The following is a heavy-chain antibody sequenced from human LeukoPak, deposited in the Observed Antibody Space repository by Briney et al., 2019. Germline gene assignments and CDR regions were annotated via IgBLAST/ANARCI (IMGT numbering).Heavy chain of an antibody. CDR2: IYFSGTP. CDR3: ARTSSGYAGAWFDS. CDR1: RGSIRTADYY. D-gene: IGHD6-19*01. V-gene: IGHV4-39*01. J-gene: IGHJ5*01. Sequence: TSETLSLTCTVSRGSIRTADYYWAWVRQPPGEGLEWLGSIYFSGTPYFNPSLKSLVAVSIDTSKNQFSLKVTSVNASDTAVYFCARTSSGYAGAWFDSWGQGTLVTVSS.